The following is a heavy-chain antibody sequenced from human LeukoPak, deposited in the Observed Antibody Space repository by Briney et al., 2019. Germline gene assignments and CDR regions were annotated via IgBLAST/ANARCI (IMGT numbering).Heavy chain of an antibody. V-gene: IGHV4-39*01. D-gene: IGHD3-10*01. CDR1: GGSISSSSYY. Sequence: PSETLSLTCTVSGGSISSSSYYWGWIRQPPGKGLEWIGSIYYSGSTYYNPSLKSRVTISVDTSKNQFSLKLSSVTAADTAVYYCARGDYNGGNRYFDYWGQGTLVTVSP. CDR2: IYYSGST. J-gene: IGHJ4*02. CDR3: ARGDYNGGNRYFDY.